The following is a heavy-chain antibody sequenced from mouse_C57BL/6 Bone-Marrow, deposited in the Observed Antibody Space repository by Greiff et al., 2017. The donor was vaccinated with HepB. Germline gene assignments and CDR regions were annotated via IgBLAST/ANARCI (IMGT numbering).Heavy chain of an antibody. CDR3: ARCWYFDV. Sequence: QVQLQQPGAELVKPGASVKLSCKASGYTFTSYWMQWVKQRPGQGLEWIGEIDPSDSYTNYNQKFKGKATLTVDTSSSTAYMQLSSLTSEDSAVYYCARCWYFDVWGTGTAVTVSS. CDR1: GYTFTSYW. V-gene: IGHV1-50*01. J-gene: IGHJ1*03. CDR2: IDPSDSYT.